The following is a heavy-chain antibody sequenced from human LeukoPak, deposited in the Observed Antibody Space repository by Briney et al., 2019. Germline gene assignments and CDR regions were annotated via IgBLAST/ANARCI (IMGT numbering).Heavy chain of an antibody. Sequence: EASVKVSCKASGGTFNMYSFDWVRQAPGQGLEWMGGIIPIFGTTNYAQKFQGRVTITADDSTSTAYMELSSLRSEDTAVYYCASGSGAWYKEFDYWGQGTLVTVSS. CDR3: ASGSGAWYKEFDY. CDR1: GGTFNMYS. V-gene: IGHV1-69*13. J-gene: IGHJ4*02. CDR2: IIPIFGTT. D-gene: IGHD1-14*01.